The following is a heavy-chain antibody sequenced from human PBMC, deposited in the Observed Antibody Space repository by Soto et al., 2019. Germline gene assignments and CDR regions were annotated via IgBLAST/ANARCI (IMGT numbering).Heavy chain of an antibody. Sequence: GASVKVSCKASGGTFSSYAISWVRQAPGQGLEWTGGIIPIFGTANYAQKFQGRVTITADKSTSTAYMELSSLRSEDTAVYYCARNAGGMPLDYWGQGTLVTVSS. V-gene: IGHV1-69*06. D-gene: IGHD2-2*01. J-gene: IGHJ4*02. CDR2: IIPIFGTA. CDR3: ARNAGGMPLDY. CDR1: GGTFSSYA.